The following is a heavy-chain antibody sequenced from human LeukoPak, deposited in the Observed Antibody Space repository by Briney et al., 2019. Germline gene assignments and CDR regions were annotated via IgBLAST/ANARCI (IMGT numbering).Heavy chain of an antibody. D-gene: IGHD2-15*01. CDR2: ITSGFTP. CDR1: GLTFSDYA. Sequence: GGSLRLPCAAPGLTFSDYAMSWFRQAPGKGLEWVSGITSGFTPHYADSVKGRFTISRDNSKNTFHLQLNSLRAEDTAVYYCAKDYSESRVADVFFEYWGQGTLVTVSS. CDR3: AKDYSESRVADVFFEY. J-gene: IGHJ4*02. V-gene: IGHV3-23*01.